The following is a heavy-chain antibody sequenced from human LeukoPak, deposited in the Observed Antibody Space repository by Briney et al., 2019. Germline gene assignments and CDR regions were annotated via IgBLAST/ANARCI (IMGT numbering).Heavy chain of an antibody. D-gene: IGHD3-3*01. CDR2: ISSSSSYI. CDR1: GFTFSSYS. J-gene: IGHJ3*02. V-gene: IGHV3-21*04. CDR3: AKDLHYDFWSGYYAGAFDI. Sequence: GGSLRLSCAASGFTFSSYSMNWVRQAPGKGLEWVSSISSSSSYIYYADSVKGRFTISRDNAKNSLYLQMNSLRAEDTAVYYCAKDLHYDFWSGYYAGAFDIWGQGTMVTVSS.